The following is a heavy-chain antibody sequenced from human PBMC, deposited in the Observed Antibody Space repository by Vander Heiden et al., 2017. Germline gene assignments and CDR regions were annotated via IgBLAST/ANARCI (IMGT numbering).Heavy chain of an antibody. CDR2: ISGSGGST. CDR1: GFTFSSQA. D-gene: IGHD2-2*01. J-gene: IGHJ5*02. Sequence: DVQLLESGGGLVQPGGSVRLSCAASGFTFSSQAMRWVRQAPGRGLEWVSIISGSGGSTYYANSVRGRFTISRDNSKSTVYLQMNSLTVEDTAVYYCAKGYCTSTSCPNWFDPWGQGTLVTVSS. V-gene: IGHV3-23*01. CDR3: AKGYCTSTSCPNWFDP.